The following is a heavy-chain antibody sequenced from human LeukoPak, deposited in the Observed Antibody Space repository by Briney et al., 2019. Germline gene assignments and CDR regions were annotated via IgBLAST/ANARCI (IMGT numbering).Heavy chain of an antibody. V-gene: IGHV3-11*05. D-gene: IGHD5-18*01. J-gene: IGHJ4*02. CDR1: GFTFSDYY. CDR3: ARGSGKKLWLSDFDY. CDR2: ISSSSSYT. Sequence: PGGSLRLSCAASGFTFSDYYMSWIRQAPGKGLEWVSYISSSSSYTNYADSVKGRFTISRVNAKNSLYLQMNSLRAEDTAVYYCARGSGKKLWLSDFDYWGQGTLVTVSS.